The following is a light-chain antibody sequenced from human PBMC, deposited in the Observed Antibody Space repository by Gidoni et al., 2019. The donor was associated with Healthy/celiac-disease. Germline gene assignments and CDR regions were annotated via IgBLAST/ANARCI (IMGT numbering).Light chain of an antibody. V-gene: IGKV1-39*01. Sequence: DVQMTQSPSSLSASVGDSVTITCRASQSISGYLNWYQQKPGRAPKLLIYAASTLQSGVPSRFSGSGSGTDFALTISSLQPDDFATYYRQLAYSIPTFGPGTKVYIK. J-gene: IGKJ3*01. CDR2: AAS. CDR1: QSISGY. CDR3: QLAYSIPT.